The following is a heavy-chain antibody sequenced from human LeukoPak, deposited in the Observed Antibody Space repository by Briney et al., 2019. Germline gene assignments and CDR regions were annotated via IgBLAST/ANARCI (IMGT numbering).Heavy chain of an antibody. V-gene: IGHV4-4*08. CDR1: GGSISSYY. Sequence: KPSETLSLTCTVSGGSISSYYWSWIRQPPGKGLEWIGRIYTSGSTNYNPSLKSRVTISVDTSKNQFSLKLSSVTAADTAVYYCARDGLWNILTGLGHYMDVWGKGTTVTVSS. J-gene: IGHJ6*03. CDR3: ARDGLWNILTGLGHYMDV. D-gene: IGHD3-9*01. CDR2: IYTSGST.